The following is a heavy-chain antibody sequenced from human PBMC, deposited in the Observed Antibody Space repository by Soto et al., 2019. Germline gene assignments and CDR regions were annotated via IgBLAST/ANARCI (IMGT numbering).Heavy chain of an antibody. CDR3: ARALDVAGIYYYGMDV. D-gene: IGHD6-19*01. V-gene: IGHV1-18*01. CDR2: ISAYNGNT. CDR1: GYTFTSFG. J-gene: IGHJ6*02. Sequence: ASVKVSCKTSGYTFTSFGISWVRQAPGQGLEWMGWISAYNGNTNYAQKFQGRVTMTTDTSTTTAYMELRSLRSDDTAVYYCARALDVAGIYYYGMDVWGQGTTVTVSS.